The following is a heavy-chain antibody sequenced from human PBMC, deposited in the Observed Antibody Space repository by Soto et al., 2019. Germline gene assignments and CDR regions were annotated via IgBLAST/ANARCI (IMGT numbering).Heavy chain of an antibody. CDR1: GFTFSGDW. Sequence: EVQLVESGGGLVQPGGSLRLSCAASGFTFSGDWMHWVRQAAGKGLVWVSRINMDGSSTNYADSVKGGFTISRDNAKNTLYLQMNSLRVDDTAVYYCARGPRGLYHHDYWGQGALVTVSS. CDR3: ARGPRGLYHHDY. CDR2: INMDGSST. D-gene: IGHD2-2*01. J-gene: IGHJ4*02. V-gene: IGHV3-74*01.